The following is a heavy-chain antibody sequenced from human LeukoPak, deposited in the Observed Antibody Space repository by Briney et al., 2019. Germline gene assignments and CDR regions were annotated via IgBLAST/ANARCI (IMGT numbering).Heavy chain of an antibody. D-gene: IGHD3-10*01. CDR1: GDSISSSRSY. CDR2: IYYSGST. Sequence: PSETLSLTCTVSGDSISSSRSYWGWIRQPPGKGLEWIGSIYYSGSTYYNTSLKSRVTISVDTSKNQFSLKLSSVTAADTAVYYCAREEIITDGSGETYFDYWGQGTLVTVSS. CDR3: AREEIITDGSGETYFDY. V-gene: IGHV4-39*07. J-gene: IGHJ4*02.